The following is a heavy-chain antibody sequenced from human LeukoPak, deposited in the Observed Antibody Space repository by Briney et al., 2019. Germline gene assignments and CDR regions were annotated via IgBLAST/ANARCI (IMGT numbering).Heavy chain of an antibody. CDR1: GFTFTNFA. V-gene: IGHV3-23*01. J-gene: IGHJ6*03. CDR2: ISGSGDYT. CDR3: ARALTTVTTFDYYYYMDV. D-gene: IGHD4-17*01. Sequence: PGGSLRLSCAASGFTFTNFAMGWVRQAPGKGLEWVSSISGSGDYTFYGGSVEGRFTISRDNSGNTLFLHMTSLRSEDTAVYYCARALTTVTTFDYYYYMDVWGKGTTVTVSS.